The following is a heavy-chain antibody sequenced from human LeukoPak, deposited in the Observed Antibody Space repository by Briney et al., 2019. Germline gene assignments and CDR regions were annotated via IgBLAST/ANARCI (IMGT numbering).Heavy chain of an antibody. J-gene: IGHJ4*02. CDR2: IYYSGST. D-gene: IGHD1-14*01. Sequence: SEALSLTCTVTGGSISSSDYWWNWLRQPPGKELEWFGNIYYSGSTYYSPSLKTRVTMSIDTSTNQFSLSLTSVTAADTAVYYCARHRSAGISHAFDYWGQGILVTVSS. CDR3: ARHRSAGISHAFDY. V-gene: IGHV4-39*01. CDR1: GGSISSSDYW.